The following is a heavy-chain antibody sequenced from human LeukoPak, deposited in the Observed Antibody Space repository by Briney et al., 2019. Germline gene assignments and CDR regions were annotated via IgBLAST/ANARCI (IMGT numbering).Heavy chain of an antibody. CDR2: IYHSGST. J-gene: IGHJ1*01. CDR3: ARVKCSSTSCFYAEYFQH. V-gene: IGHV4-30-2*01. CDR1: GGSISSGGYY. Sequence: SETLSLTCTVSGGSISSGGYYWSWIRQPPGKGLEWIGYIYHSGSTYYNPSLKSRVTISVDRSKNQFSLKLSSVTAADTAVYYCARVKCSSTSCFYAEYFQHWGQGTLVTVSS. D-gene: IGHD2-2*01.